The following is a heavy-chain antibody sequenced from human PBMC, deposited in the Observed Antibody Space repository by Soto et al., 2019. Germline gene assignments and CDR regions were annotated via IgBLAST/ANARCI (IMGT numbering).Heavy chain of an antibody. D-gene: IGHD6-13*01. V-gene: IGHV1-2*04. CDR2: INPNSGGT. J-gene: IGHJ6*02. CDR1: GYTFTGYY. Sequence: ASVKVSCKASGYTFTGYYMHWVRQAPGQGLEWMGWINPNSGGTNYAQKFQGWVTMTRDTSISTAYMELSRLRSDDTAVYYCASSSLYSSSWHQHYYYGMDVWGQGTTVTVSS. CDR3: ASSSLYSSSWHQHYYYGMDV.